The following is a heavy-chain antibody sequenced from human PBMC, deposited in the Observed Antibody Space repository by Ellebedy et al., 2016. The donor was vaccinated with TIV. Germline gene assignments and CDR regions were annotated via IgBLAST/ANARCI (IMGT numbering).Heavy chain of an antibody. D-gene: IGHD5-18*01. CDR3: ARGRYSYGGPSDAFDI. CDR2: IIPILGIA. J-gene: IGHJ3*02. Sequence: AASVKVSCKASGGTFSSYAISWVRQAPGQGLEWMGRIIPILGIANYAQKFQGRVTITADKSTSTAYMELSSLRSEDTAVYYCARGRYSYGGPSDAFDIWGQGTMVTVSS. V-gene: IGHV1-69*04. CDR1: GGTFSSYA.